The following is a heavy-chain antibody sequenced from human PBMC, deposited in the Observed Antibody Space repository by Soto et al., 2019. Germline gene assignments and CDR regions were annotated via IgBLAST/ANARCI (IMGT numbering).Heavy chain of an antibody. D-gene: IGHD6-13*01. J-gene: IGHJ5*01. Sequence: SETLSLTCAVSGGSISSSSYYWAWIRQPPGEGLEWIGSIYYSGNSDYNPSLKSRVTISVDTSKNQFSLKLSSMTAADTAVYYLARHPGYSSRGNWFDSWGQGTLVTVS. CDR3: ARHPGYSSRGNWFDS. V-gene: IGHV4-39*01. CDR2: IYYSGNS. CDR1: GGSISSSSYY.